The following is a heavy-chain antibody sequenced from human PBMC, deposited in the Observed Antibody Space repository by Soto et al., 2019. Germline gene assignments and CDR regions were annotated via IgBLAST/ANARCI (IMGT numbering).Heavy chain of an antibody. CDR2: IYYSGST. CDR1: GGSISSYY. Sequence: SETLSLTCTVSGGSISSYYWSWIRQPPGKGLEWIGYIYYSGSTNYNPSLKSRVTISVDTSKNQFSLKLSSVTAADTAVYYCARVRGRYMTTVTTSLFDYWGQGTLVTVSS. CDR3: ARVRGRYMTTVTTSLFDY. V-gene: IGHV4-59*01. D-gene: IGHD4-4*01. J-gene: IGHJ4*02.